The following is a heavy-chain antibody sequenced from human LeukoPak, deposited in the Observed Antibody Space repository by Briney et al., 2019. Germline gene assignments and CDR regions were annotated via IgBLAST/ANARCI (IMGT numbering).Heavy chain of an antibody. Sequence: SETLSLTCTVSGGSISSYYWSWIRQPPGKGLEWIGYIYYSGSTNYNPSLKSRVTISLDTSKNQFSLKLTSVTAADTAVYYCARSELLWFGGVNSGFDYWGQGTLVTVSS. J-gene: IGHJ4*02. CDR3: ARSELLWFGGVNSGFDY. V-gene: IGHV4-59*01. CDR1: GGSISSYY. CDR2: IYYSGST. D-gene: IGHD3-10*01.